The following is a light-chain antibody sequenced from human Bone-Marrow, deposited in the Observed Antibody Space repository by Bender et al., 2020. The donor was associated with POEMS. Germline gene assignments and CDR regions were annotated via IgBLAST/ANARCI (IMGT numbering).Light chain of an antibody. CDR1: SSDVGGYNF. CDR3: SSYTLDNTWV. Sequence: QSALTQPASVSGSPGQSITISCTGSSSDVGGYNFVSWYQQHPGEPPKLLIYDVSNRPSGLSPRFSGSKSGNTASLTISGLQVEDESDYYCSSYTLDNTWVFGGGTKLTVL. V-gene: IGLV2-14*03. J-gene: IGLJ3*02. CDR2: DVS.